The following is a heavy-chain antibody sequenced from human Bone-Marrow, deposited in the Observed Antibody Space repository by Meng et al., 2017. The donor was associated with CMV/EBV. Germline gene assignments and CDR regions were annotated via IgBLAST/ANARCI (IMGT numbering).Heavy chain of an antibody. J-gene: IGHJ6*02. V-gene: IGHV3-21*01. CDR3: ARDGYDRSGYYLSYYYYYGMDV. Sequence: GESLKISCAASGFTFSSYSMNWVRQAPGKGLEWVSSISSSSSYIYYADSVKGRFTISRDNAKNSLYLQMNSLRAEDTAVYYCARDGYDRSGYYLSYYYYYGMDVWGQGTTVTVSS. CDR2: ISSSSSYI. CDR1: GFTFSSYS. D-gene: IGHD3-22*01.